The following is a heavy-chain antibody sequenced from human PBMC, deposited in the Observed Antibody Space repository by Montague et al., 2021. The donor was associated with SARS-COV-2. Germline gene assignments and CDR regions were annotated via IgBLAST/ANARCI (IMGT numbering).Heavy chain of an antibody. J-gene: IGHJ4*01. V-gene: IGHV4-59*01. CDR2: IYYSGST. Sequence: SETLSLTCTVSGGSISSYYWSWIRQPPGKGLEWIGYIYYSGSTNYNPSLKSRVTISVDTSKNQFSLKVRSVTAADTAVYYCARGDYYDSTGYYDYWSQGALVTVSS. CDR3: ARGDYYDSTGYYDY. D-gene: IGHD3-22*01. CDR1: GGSISSYY.